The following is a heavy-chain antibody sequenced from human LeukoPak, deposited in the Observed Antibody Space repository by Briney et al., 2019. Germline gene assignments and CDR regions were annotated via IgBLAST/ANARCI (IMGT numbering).Heavy chain of an antibody. J-gene: IGHJ5*02. Sequence: GGSLRLSCAAPGFTFSSYGMHWVRQAPGKGLEWVAVISYDGSNKYYADSVKGRFTISRDNSKNTLYLQMNSLRAEDTAAYYCAKDRRSSGWLDWFDPWGQGTLVTVSS. CDR1: GFTFSSYG. V-gene: IGHV3-30*18. D-gene: IGHD6-19*01. CDR3: AKDRRSSGWLDWFDP. CDR2: ISYDGSNK.